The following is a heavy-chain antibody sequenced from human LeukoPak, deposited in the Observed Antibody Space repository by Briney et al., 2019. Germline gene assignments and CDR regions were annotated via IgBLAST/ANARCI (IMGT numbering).Heavy chain of an antibody. V-gene: IGHV3-48*01. Sequence: GGSLRLSCAASGFTLSSYSMNWVRQAPGKGLEWVSYINSRSSSIDYAASVKGRFTISRDSAKNSLFLQINSLRAEDSAIYYCAREPNFDDHAFDYWGQGTLVTVSS. CDR1: GFTLSSYS. CDR2: INSRSSSI. D-gene: IGHD3-9*01. CDR3: AREPNFDDHAFDY. J-gene: IGHJ4*02.